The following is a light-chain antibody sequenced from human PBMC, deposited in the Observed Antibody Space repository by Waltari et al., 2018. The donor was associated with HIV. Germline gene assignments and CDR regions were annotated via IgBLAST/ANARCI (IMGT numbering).Light chain of an antibody. J-gene: IGLJ3*02. CDR1: SNDVGGYNY. Sequence: QSALTQPRSVSGSPGQSVTISCTGTSNDVGGYNYVSWFLQHPGKAPKLMIYEVNKRPSGCPDRVSGAKSGNTSSLTIAGLQVEDEANYYCCSSTGNYTWVFGGGTKLTVL. V-gene: IGLV2-11*01. CDR3: CSSTGNYTWV. CDR2: EVN.